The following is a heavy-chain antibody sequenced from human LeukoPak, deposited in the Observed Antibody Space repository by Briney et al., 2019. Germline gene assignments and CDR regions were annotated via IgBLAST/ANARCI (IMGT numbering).Heavy chain of an antibody. Sequence: GGSLRLSCAASGFTFRSYGMHWVRQAPGKGLEWVAVISYDGNNKYYVDSVKGRSTISRDSSKNTLYLQMNSLRAEDTAVYYCAKESKETTRYYFDSWGQGTLVTVSS. D-gene: IGHD4-11*01. V-gene: IGHV3-30*18. J-gene: IGHJ4*02. CDR1: GFTFRSYG. CDR2: ISYDGNNK. CDR3: AKESKETTRYYFDS.